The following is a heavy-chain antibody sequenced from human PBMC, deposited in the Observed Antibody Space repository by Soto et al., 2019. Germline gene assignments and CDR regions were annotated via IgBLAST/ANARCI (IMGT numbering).Heavy chain of an antibody. D-gene: IGHD3-10*01. J-gene: IGHJ4*02. CDR3: ARQGHWFGEYQFDY. CDR2: IYYSGST. V-gene: IGHV4-39*01. Sequence: SETLSLTCTVSGGSISSSSYYWGWIRQPPGKGLEWIGSIYYSGSTYYNPSLKSRVTISVDTSKNQFSLKLSSVTAADTAVYYCARQGHWFGEYQFDYWGQGTLVTVSS. CDR1: GGSISSSSYY.